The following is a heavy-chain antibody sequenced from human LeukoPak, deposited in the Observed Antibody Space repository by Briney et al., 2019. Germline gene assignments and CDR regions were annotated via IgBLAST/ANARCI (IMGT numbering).Heavy chain of an antibody. Sequence: SETLSLTCAVSGYSITSTNYWGWMRQPPGKGLEWIGSIYRSERPSYNPSLKSRVTISLDTSKNHFSLNLNSVTAADTAVYFCASHLRSGGGDYPNWFDPWGQGILVTVSS. CDR3: ASHLRSGGGDYPNWFDP. CDR2: IYRSERP. D-gene: IGHD2-21*02. CDR1: GYSITSTNY. J-gene: IGHJ5*02. V-gene: IGHV4-38-2*01.